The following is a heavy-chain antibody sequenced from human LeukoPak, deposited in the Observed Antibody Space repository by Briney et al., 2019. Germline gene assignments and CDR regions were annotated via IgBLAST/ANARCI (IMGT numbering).Heavy chain of an antibody. Sequence: MTSETLSLTCTVSGGSISSYYWSWIRQPPGKGLEWIGYIYYSGSTNYNPSLKSRVTISVDTSKNQFSLKLSSVTAADTAVYYCARVYSGYSSGWSVPGGVTVDYWGQGTLVTVSS. CDR2: IYYSGST. CDR3: ARVYSGYSSGWSVPGGVTVDY. D-gene: IGHD6-19*01. J-gene: IGHJ4*02. CDR1: GGSISSYY. V-gene: IGHV4-59*01.